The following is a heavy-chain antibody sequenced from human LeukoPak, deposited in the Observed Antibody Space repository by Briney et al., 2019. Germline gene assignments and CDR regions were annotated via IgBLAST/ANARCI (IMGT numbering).Heavy chain of an antibody. D-gene: IGHD3-10*01. J-gene: IGHJ4*02. V-gene: IGHV3-23*01. CDR1: GFTFSSHA. CDR3: AKGGYLRYYGSGSYLSY. CDR2: ISGSGGST. Sequence: PGGSLRLSCAASGFTFSSHAMSWVRQAPGKGLEWVSAISGSGGSTYYADSVKGRFTISRDNSKNTLYLQMNSLRAEDTAVYYCAKGGYLRYYGSGSYLSYWGQGTLITVSS.